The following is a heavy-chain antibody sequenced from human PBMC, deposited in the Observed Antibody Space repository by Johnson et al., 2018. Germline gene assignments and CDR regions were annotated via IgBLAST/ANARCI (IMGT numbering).Heavy chain of an antibody. V-gene: IGHV3-7*01. CDR2: IKQDGSEK. D-gene: IGHD3-22*01. J-gene: IGHJ1*01. CDR3: ANIDTSGRGAYFQY. CDR1: GFTFSNYW. Sequence: VQLVESGGGLVQPGGSLRLSCAASGFTFSNYWMSWVRQAPGKGLEWVANIKQDGSEKHYVDSVKGRFTISRDSAKSSLYLQRNSLRAEDTAVYYCANIDTSGRGAYFQYWGQGTLVTVSS.